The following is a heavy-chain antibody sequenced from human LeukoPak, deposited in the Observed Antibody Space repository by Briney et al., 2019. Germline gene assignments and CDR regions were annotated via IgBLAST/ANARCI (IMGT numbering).Heavy chain of an antibody. CDR1: GFTVSSNY. CDR3: ARGDGYNLWGY. CDR2: IYSAGSGGAT. D-gene: IGHD5-24*01. J-gene: IGHJ4*02. Sequence: PGGSLRLSCAASGFTVSSNYMSWVRQAPGKGLEWVSVIYSAGSGGATYYADSVTGRFTISRDSTKSTVYLQMNSLRVEDTAVYHCARGDGYNLWGYWGQRRLVTVSS. V-gene: IGHV3-53*01.